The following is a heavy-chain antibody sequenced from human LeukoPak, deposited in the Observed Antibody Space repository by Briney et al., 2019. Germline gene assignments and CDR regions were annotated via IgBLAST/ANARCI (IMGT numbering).Heavy chain of an antibody. CDR2: INHSGST. J-gene: IGHJ4*02. Sequence: PSETLSLTCAVYGGSFSGYYWSWIRQPPGKGLEWIGEINHSGSTNYNPSLKSRVTISVDTSKNQFSLKLSSVTAADTAVYYCARVIEWELLLGFDYWGQGTLVTVSS. V-gene: IGHV4-34*01. D-gene: IGHD1-26*01. CDR1: GGSFSGYY. CDR3: ARVIEWELLLGFDY.